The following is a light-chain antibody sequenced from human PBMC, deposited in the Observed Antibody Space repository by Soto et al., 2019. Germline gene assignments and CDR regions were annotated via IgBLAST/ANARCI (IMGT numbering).Light chain of an antibody. V-gene: IGKV1-39*01. CDR1: ESIRNE. CDR3: QQSITTPWT. J-gene: IGKJ1*01. Sequence: DIQMTQSPSSLSASLGDRVTITCRPSESIRNELNWFQQRPGKAPRLLIYDTFTLQSGVPSRFSGSVSGTELSLTISGLQAGDSAIYYCQQSITTPWTFGQGTKVEI. CDR2: DTF.